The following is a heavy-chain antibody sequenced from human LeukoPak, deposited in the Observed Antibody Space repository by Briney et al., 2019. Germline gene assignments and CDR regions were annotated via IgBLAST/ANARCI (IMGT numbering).Heavy chain of an antibody. CDR2: IYSPGTT. V-gene: IGHV4-59*02. Sequence: SETLSLTCTVSGGSVSSYYWSWIRQPPGKGLEWIGDIYSPGTTNYNPSLKSRVIFSVDTSKNPFSLNLTSVTAADTALYYCARNQTSYDSWSGSRTGSHQAFDVWGQGRLVTVSS. J-gene: IGHJ3*01. D-gene: IGHD3-3*01. CDR3: ARNQTSYDSWSGSRTGSHQAFDV. CDR1: GGSVSSYY.